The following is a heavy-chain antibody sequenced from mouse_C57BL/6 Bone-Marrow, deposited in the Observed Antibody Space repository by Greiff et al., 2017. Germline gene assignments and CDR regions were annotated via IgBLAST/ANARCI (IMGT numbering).Heavy chain of an antibody. CDR3: SAFDGNDFDF. CDR1: GFNIKDDY. D-gene: IGHD2-1*01. Sequence: EVQLQQSGAELVRPGASVKLSCTASGFNIKDDYIHWVKQRPKQGLEWIGWIDPEIGDTEDASQFQGKATITSDTSSNTAYLQLRRLTSEDTAVEHCSAFDGNDFDFWGQGTPLTVAS. CDR2: IDPEIGDT. J-gene: IGHJ2*01. V-gene: IGHV14-4*01.